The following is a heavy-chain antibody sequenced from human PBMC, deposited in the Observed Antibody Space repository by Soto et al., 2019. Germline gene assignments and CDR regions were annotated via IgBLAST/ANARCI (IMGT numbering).Heavy chain of an antibody. D-gene: IGHD5-12*01. V-gene: IGHV3-49*01. Sequence: GGSLRLSCTASGFTFGDYAMSWFRQAPGKGLEWVGFIRSKAYGGTKEYTASVKGRFTISRDDSKSIDYLQMNSLKTEATAVYYCTRDIVATTNPFGFDYWGQGTLVTVSS. J-gene: IGHJ4*02. CDR2: IRSKAYGGTK. CDR3: TRDIVATTNPFGFDY. CDR1: GFTFGDYA.